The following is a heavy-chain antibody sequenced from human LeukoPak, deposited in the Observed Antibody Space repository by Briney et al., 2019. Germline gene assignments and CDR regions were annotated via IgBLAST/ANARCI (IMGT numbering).Heavy chain of an antibody. Sequence: SETLSLTCTVSGGSISSYYWSWIRQPPGKGLEWIGYIYYSGSTNYNPSLKSRVTMSVDTSKNQFSLKLSSVTAADTAVYYCAREIEGPPLSSSWPKVGARYYYMDVWGKGTTVTVSS. J-gene: IGHJ6*03. CDR2: IYYSGST. V-gene: IGHV4-59*12. CDR1: GGSISSYY. CDR3: AREIEGPPLSSSWPKVGARYYYMDV. D-gene: IGHD6-13*01.